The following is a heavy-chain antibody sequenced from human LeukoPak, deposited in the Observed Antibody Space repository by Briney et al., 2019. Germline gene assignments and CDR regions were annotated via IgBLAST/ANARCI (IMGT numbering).Heavy chain of an antibody. J-gene: IGHJ4*02. CDR2: IYYGGST. CDR3: ARVRIVANY. CDR1: GGSISSSSYY. V-gene: IGHV4-39*07. D-gene: IGHD3-22*01. Sequence: SETPSLTCTVSGGSISSSSYYWGWIRQPPGKGLEWIGSIYYGGSTYYNPSLKSRVTISVDTSKNQFSLKLSSVTAADTAVYYCARVRIVANYWGQGTLVTVSS.